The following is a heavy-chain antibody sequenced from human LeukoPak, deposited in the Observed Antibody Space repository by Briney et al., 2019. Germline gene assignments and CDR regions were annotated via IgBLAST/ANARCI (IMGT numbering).Heavy chain of an antibody. CDR3: AREIFLEWLTCFDY. D-gene: IGHD3-3*01. Sequence: GGSLRLSCAASGFTFSSYAMHWVRQAPGKGLEWVAVISYDGSNKYYADSVKGRFTISRDKSKNTLYLQMNSLRAEDTAVYYCAREIFLEWLTCFDYWGQGTLVTVSS. CDR2: ISYDGSNK. V-gene: IGHV3-30-3*01. CDR1: GFTFSSYA. J-gene: IGHJ4*02.